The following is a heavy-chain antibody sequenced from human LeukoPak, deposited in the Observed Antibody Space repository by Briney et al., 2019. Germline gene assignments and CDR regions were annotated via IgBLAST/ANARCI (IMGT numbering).Heavy chain of an antibody. CDR2: ISGDGGST. CDR3: AKESIPLNYYDSSGYYSIFGY. J-gene: IGHJ4*02. CDR1: GFTFDDYA. Sequence: GGSLRLSCAASGFTFDDYAMHWVRQAPGKGLEWVSLISGDGGSTYYADSVKGRFTISRDNSKDSLYLQMNSLRTEDTALYYCAKESIPLNYYDSSGYYSIFGYWGQGTLVTVSS. D-gene: IGHD3-22*01. V-gene: IGHV3-43*02.